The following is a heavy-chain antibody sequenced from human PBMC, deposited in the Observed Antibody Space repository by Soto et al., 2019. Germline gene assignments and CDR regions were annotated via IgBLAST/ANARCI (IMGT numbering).Heavy chain of an antibody. Sequence: SVKVSCKASGGTFSSYAISWVRQAPGQGLEWMGGIIPIFGTANYAQKFQGRVTIAADESTSTAYMELSSLRSEDTAVYYCAGEKGEVGRYYFDYWGQGTLVTVYS. V-gene: IGHV1-69*13. CDR2: IIPIFGTA. D-gene: IGHD1-26*01. J-gene: IGHJ4*02. CDR3: AGEKGEVGRYYFDY. CDR1: GGTFSSYA.